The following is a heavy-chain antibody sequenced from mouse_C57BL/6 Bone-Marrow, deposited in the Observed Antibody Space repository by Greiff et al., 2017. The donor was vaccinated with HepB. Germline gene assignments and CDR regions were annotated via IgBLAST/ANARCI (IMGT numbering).Heavy chain of an antibody. D-gene: IGHD2-1*01. V-gene: IGHV1-4*01. CDR3: ARRDYGIFYAMDY. CDR1: GYTFTSYT. J-gene: IGHJ4*01. Sequence: SGAELARPGASVKMSCKASGYTFTSYTMHWVKQRPGQGLEWIGYINPSSGYTKYNQKFKDKATLTADKSSSTAYMQLSSLTSEDSAVYYCARRDYGIFYAMDYWGQGTSVTVSS. CDR2: INPSSGYT.